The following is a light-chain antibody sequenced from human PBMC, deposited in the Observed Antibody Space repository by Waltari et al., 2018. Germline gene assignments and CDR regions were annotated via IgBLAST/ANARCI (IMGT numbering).Light chain of an antibody. CDR3: AAWDDSLNGVV. CDR2: DVF. J-gene: IGLJ2*01. V-gene: IGLV2-14*03. Sequence: QSALTQPASVSASPGQSITISCTGTSDDVGGYNFVSWYQQHPGKAPKLLIYDVFKRPSGVYKRVSGSKSLNPAALSISGLQAEDEGVYYCAAWDDSLNGVVFGGGTKLTVL. CDR1: SDDVGGYNF.